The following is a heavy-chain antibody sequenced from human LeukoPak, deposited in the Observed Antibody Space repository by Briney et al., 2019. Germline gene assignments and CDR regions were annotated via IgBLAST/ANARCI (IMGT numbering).Heavy chain of an antibody. CDR1: GFSFGFYG. V-gene: IGHV3-30*02. Sequence: GGSLRLSCAASGFSFGFYGLHWVRQAPGKGRGWGAFIRTDGSIDYYADSARGRFTISRDNAKNSLYLQMNSLRAEDTAVYYCARDRGSGYSSGLGYWGQGTLVTVSS. J-gene: IGHJ4*02. CDR3: ARDRGSGYSSGLGY. D-gene: IGHD6-19*01. CDR2: IRTDGSID.